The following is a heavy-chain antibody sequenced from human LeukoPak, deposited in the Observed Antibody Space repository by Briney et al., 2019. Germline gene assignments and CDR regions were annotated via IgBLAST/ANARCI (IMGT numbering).Heavy chain of an antibody. V-gene: IGHV5-51*01. CDR2: IYPGDSDT. CDR1: GYSFTSYW. D-gene: IGHD4-17*01. Sequence: GESLKISCKGSGYSFTSYWIGWVRQMPGKGLEWMGIIYPGDSDTRYSPSFQGQVTISADKSISTAYLQWSSLKASDTAMYYCARQVPDYGDYVCAFDIWGQGTMDTVSS. J-gene: IGHJ3*02. CDR3: ARQVPDYGDYVCAFDI.